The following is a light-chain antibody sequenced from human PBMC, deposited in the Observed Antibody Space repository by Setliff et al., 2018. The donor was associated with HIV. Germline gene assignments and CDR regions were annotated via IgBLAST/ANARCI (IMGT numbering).Light chain of an antibody. V-gene: IGLV2-23*02. CDR1: NSDVGGYNY. CDR2: EVT. Sequence: QSALTQPASVSGSPGQSITISCTGTNSDVGGYNYVSWFQQHPGKAPKLIISEVTNRPSGVSDRFSGSKSGNTASLTISGLQAEDEADYYCCSYAGTSTYVFGTGTKVTVL. J-gene: IGLJ1*01. CDR3: CSYAGTSTYV.